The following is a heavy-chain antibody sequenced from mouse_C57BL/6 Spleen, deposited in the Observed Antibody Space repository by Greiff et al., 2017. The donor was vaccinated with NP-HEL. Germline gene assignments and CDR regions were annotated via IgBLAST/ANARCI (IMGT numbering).Heavy chain of an antibody. V-gene: IGHV1-82*01. CDR3: ARDITTVDRAMDY. CDR2: IYPGDGDT. J-gene: IGHJ4*01. Sequence: QVHVQQSGPELVKPGASVKISCKASGYAFSSSWMNWVKQRPGKGLEWIGRIYPGDGDTNYNGKFKGKATLTADKSSSTAYMQLSSLTSEDSAVYFCARDITTVDRAMDYWGQGTSVTVSS. D-gene: IGHD1-1*01. CDR1: GYAFSSSW.